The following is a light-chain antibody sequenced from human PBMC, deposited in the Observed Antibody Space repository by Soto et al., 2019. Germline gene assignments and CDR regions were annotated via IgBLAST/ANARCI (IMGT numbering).Light chain of an antibody. CDR2: GAS. Sequence: ESVLTQSPGTPSLSSREKATLSCRASQSVSSSYLAWYQQKPGQAPRLLIYGASSRATGIPDRFSGSGSGTDFTLTISRLEPEDFAVYYCQQYGSSPRTFGQGTKVDIK. J-gene: IGKJ1*01. CDR3: QQYGSSPRT. V-gene: IGKV3-20*01. CDR1: QSVSSSY.